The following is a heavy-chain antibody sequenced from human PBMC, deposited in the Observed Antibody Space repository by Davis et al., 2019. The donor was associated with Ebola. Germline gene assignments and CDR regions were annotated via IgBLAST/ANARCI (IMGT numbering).Heavy chain of an antibody. D-gene: IGHD3-3*01. J-gene: IGHJ5*02. CDR1: GFTFSSYA. CDR3: ARDQVPFLEWLSGFDP. V-gene: IGHV3-66*01. CDR2: IYSGGST. Sequence: GESLKISCAASGFTFSSYAMSWVRQAPGKGLEWVSVIYSGGSTYYADSVKGRFTISRDNSKNTLYLQMNSLRAEDTAVYYCARDQVPFLEWLSGFDPWGQGTLVTVSS.